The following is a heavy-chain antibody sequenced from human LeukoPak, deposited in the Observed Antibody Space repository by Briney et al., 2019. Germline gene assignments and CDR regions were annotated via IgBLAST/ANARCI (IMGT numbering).Heavy chain of an antibody. D-gene: IGHD6-6*01. Sequence: SETLSLTCTVSGGSISSSSYYWGWIHQPPGKGLEWIGSIYYSGSTYYNPSLKSRVTISVDTSKNQFSLKLSSVTAADTAVYYCARAMSIAARLQTIFDYWGQGTLVTVSS. CDR1: GGSISSSSYY. V-gene: IGHV4-39*01. CDR3: ARAMSIAARLQTIFDY. CDR2: IYYSGST. J-gene: IGHJ4*02.